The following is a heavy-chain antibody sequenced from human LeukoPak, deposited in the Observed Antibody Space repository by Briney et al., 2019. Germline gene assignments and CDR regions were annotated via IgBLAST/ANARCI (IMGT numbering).Heavy chain of an antibody. V-gene: IGHV4-59*08. CDR2: IYYSGST. CDR1: GGSISSYY. CDR3: ARRGGSGYSSGWYNY. J-gene: IGHJ4*02. Sequence: SETLSLTCTVSGGSISSYYWSWIRQPPGKGLEWIGYIYYSGSTNYNPSLKSRVTISVDTSKNQFSLKLGSVTAADTAVYYCARRGGSGYSSGWYNYWGQGTLVTVSS. D-gene: IGHD6-19*01.